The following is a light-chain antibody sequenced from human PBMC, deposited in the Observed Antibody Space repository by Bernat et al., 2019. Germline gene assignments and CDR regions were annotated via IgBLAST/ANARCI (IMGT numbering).Light chain of an antibody. CDR2: GAS. J-gene: IGKJ2*01. CDR3: QQYINWPYT. Sequence: EIVMTQSPATLSVSPGERATLSCRASQSVSSKLARYQQKPGQAPRLLIYGASTRATGIPARFSGSGSGTEFTLTISSLQSEDFAVYYCQQYINWPYTFGQGTKLEIK. V-gene: IGKV3-15*01. CDR1: QSVSSK.